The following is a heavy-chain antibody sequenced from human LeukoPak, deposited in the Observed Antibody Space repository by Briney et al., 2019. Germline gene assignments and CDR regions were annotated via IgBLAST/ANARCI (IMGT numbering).Heavy chain of an antibody. V-gene: IGHV3-21*01. CDR1: GFSFSAYS. CDR2: ISSSGSYI. CDR3: ARAEGYTNHPMDV. J-gene: IGHJ6*04. D-gene: IGHD1-1*01. Sequence: PGGSLRLSCAASGFSFSAYSMNWVRQAPGKGLEWVSSISSSGSYIYYADLVKGRFTISRENAKNSLYLQMNSLRAEETAVYYCARAEGYTNHPMDVWGKGTKVTVSS.